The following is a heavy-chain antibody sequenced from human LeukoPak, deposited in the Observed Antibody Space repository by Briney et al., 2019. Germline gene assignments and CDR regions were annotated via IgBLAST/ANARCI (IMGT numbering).Heavy chain of an antibody. CDR1: GGSISTSGYY. Sequence: SETLSLTCTVSGGSISTSGYYWGWIRQPPGKGLEWIGSIYYSGSTYYNPSLKSRVIILVDTSKNQFSLRLTSVTAADTAVYYCARYHSSGWGLYFDFWGQGTLVTVSS. CDR2: IYYSGST. D-gene: IGHD6-19*01. V-gene: IGHV4-39*07. CDR3: ARYHSSGWGLYFDF. J-gene: IGHJ4*02.